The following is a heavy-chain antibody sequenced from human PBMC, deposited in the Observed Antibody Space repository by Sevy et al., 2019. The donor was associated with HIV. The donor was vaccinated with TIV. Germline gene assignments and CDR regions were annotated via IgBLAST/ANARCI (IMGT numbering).Heavy chain of an antibody. CDR1: GGTFSSYA. CDR2: IIPIFGTA. Sequence: ASVKVSCKASGGTFSSYAISWVRQAPGQGLEWMGGIIPIFGTANYAQKFQGRVRITADESTSTAYMELSSLRAEDTAVYYCARGGSSSSFYYYGMDVWGQGTTVTVSS. V-gene: IGHV1-69*13. J-gene: IGHJ6*02. CDR3: ARGGSSSSFYYYGMDV. D-gene: IGHD6-6*01.